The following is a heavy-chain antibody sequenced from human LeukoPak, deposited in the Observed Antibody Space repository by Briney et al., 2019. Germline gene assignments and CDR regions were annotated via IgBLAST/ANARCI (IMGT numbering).Heavy chain of an antibody. J-gene: IGHJ6*03. CDR2: MSPNSGNT. D-gene: IGHD3-3*01. CDR1: GYTFTSYD. V-gene: IGHV1-8*01. Sequence: GASVKVSCKASGYTFTSYDINWVRQATGQGLEWMGWMSPNSGNTGYAQKFQGRVTMTRNTSISTAYMELSSLRSEDTAVYYCARGRFSGLRKLRFLEWPFSHYYYYYMDVWGKGTTVTVSS. CDR3: ARGRFSGLRKLRFLEWPFSHYYYYYMDV.